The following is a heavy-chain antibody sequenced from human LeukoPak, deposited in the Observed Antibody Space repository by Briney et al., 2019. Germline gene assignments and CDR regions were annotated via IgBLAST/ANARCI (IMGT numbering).Heavy chain of an antibody. Sequence: GESLKISCKGSGYSFTSYWIGWVRQMPGKGLEWMGITYPGDSDTRYSPSFQGQVTISADKSISTAYLQWSSLKASDTAMYYCARHRGLGFGYYYYYMDVWGKGTTVTVSS. CDR1: GYSFTSYW. V-gene: IGHV5-51*01. J-gene: IGHJ6*03. CDR2: TYPGDSDT. D-gene: IGHD3-10*01. CDR3: ARHRGLGFGYYYYYMDV.